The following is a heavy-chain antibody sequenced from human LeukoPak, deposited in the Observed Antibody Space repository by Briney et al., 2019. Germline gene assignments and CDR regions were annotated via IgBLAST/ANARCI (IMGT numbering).Heavy chain of an antibody. CDR2: IDPSDSYT. CDR3: ARTPVAGGFLDY. Sequence: PGESLKISCKGSGYTFTSYWISWVRQMRGKGLEWMGRIDPSDSYTNYSPSFQGHVTISADKSISTAYLQWSSLKASDTAIYYCARTPVAGGFLDYWGQGTLVTVSS. D-gene: IGHD6-19*01. J-gene: IGHJ4*02. CDR1: GYTFTSYW. V-gene: IGHV5-10-1*01.